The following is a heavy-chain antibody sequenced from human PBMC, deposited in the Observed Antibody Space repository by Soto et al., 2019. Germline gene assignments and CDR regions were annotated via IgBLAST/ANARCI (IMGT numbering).Heavy chain of an antibody. V-gene: IGHV1-69*01. CDR3: ARGGSGSYYVGFAADAFDI. J-gene: IGHJ3*02. CDR2: IIPIFGTA. CDR1: GGTFSSYA. D-gene: IGHD1-26*01. Sequence: QVQLVQSGAEVKKPGSSVKVSCKASGGTFSSYAISWVRQAPGQGLEWMGGIIPIFGTANYAQKFQGRVRITADESTSTAYMERSSLRSEDTAVYYCARGGSGSYYVGFAADAFDIWGQGTMVTVSS.